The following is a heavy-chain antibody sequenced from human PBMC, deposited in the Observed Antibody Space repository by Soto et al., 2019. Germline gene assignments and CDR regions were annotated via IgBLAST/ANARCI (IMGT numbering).Heavy chain of an antibody. Sequence: QVQLVQSGAEVKKPGASVKVSCKASGYTFTSYDINWVRQATGQGLEWMGWMNPNSGNTGYAQRFQGRVTMTRNTSISPAYMELSSLRSEDTAVYYCARVRSAAGTGWFDPWGQGTLVTVSS. CDR2: MNPNSGNT. D-gene: IGHD6-13*01. CDR3: ARVRSAAGTGWFDP. V-gene: IGHV1-8*01. J-gene: IGHJ5*02. CDR1: GYTFTSYD.